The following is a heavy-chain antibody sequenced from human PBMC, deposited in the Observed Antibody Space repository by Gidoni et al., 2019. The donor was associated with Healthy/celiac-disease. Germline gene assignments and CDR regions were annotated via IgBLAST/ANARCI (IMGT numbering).Heavy chain of an antibody. V-gene: IGHV4-39*07. Sequence: QLPLQESAPGLAPPSETLFLPCTSSGGSISSSRYYWGWFRQPPGKGLEWIGSIYYSGSTYYNPSLKSRVTISVDTSKNQFSLKLSSVTAADTAVYYCARALDYYDYWGQGTLVTVSS. CDR2: IYYSGST. CDR3: ARALDYYDY. CDR1: GGSISSSRYY. J-gene: IGHJ4*02.